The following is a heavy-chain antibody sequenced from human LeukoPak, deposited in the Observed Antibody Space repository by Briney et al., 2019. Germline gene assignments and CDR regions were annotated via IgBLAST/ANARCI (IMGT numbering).Heavy chain of an antibody. J-gene: IGHJ6*03. V-gene: IGHV4-34*01. D-gene: IGHD6-19*01. CDR1: GGSFSGYY. CDR3: ATSYSSGWYAGYYYMDV. CDR2: INHSGST. Sequence: SETLSLTCAVYGGSFSGYYWSWIRQPPGKGLEWIGEINHSGSTNYNPSLTSRVTISVDTSKNQFSLKLSSVTAAVTAVYYCATSYSSGWYAGYYYMDVWGKGTTVTVSS.